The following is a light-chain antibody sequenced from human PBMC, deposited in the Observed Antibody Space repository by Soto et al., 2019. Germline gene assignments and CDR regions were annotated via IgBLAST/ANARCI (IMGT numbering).Light chain of an antibody. CDR3: QQYKTYMYT. CDR2: RAS. V-gene: IGKV1-5*03. J-gene: IGKJ2*01. Sequence: DIQMTQSPSTLSASVGDRDTITCRASQSIDSWLAWYQQKPGKAPKLLIYRASSLESGVPSRFSGSGSGTEFTLTISSLQPDDFSTYYCQQYKTYMYTFAQGTKLEIK. CDR1: QSIDSW.